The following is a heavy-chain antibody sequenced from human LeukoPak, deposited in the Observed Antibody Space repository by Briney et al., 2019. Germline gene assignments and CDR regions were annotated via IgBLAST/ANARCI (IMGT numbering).Heavy chain of an antibody. Sequence: SVKVSCKASGGTFSSYAISWVRQAPGQGLEWMGGIIPIFGTANYAQKFQGRVTVTADKSTSTAYMELSSLRSEDTAVYYCARDRGLYYFDYWGQGTLVTVSS. D-gene: IGHD3-10*01. V-gene: IGHV1-69*06. CDR2: IIPIFGTA. CDR3: ARDRGLYYFDY. J-gene: IGHJ4*02. CDR1: GGTFSSYA.